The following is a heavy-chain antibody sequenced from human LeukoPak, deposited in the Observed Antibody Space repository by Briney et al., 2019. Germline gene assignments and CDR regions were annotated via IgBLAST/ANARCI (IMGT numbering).Heavy chain of an antibody. J-gene: IGHJ4*02. V-gene: IGHV3-48*03. D-gene: IGHD5-24*01. CDR1: GFTFSSCE. Sequence: GGSLRLSCAASGFTFSSCEMNWVRQAPGKGLEWVSYISSSGSTIYYADSVKGRFTISRGNSKNTLYLQMNSLRAEDTAVYYCASMATITGDFDYWGQGTLVTVSS. CDR3: ASMATITGDFDY. CDR2: ISSSGSTI.